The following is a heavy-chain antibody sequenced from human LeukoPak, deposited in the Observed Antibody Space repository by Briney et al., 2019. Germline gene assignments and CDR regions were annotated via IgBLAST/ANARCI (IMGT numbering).Heavy chain of an antibody. V-gene: IGHV4-59*01. J-gene: IGHJ6*03. CDR1: GGSISSYY. CDR2: IYYSGST. CDR3: ARTTEGGYTYDYFYYYYMDV. D-gene: IGHD5-18*01. Sequence: TETLSLTCTVSGGSISSYYWSWIRQPPGKGLEWIGYIYYSGSTNYNPSLKSRVTISVDTSKNQFSLKLSSVTAADTAVYYCARTTEGGYTYDYFYYYYMDVWGKGTTVTISS.